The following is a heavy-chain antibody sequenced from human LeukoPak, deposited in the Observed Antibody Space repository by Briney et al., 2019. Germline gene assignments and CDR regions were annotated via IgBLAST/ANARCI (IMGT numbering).Heavy chain of an antibody. V-gene: IGHV4-34*01. J-gene: IGHJ4*02. D-gene: IGHD3-16*02. CDR2: INHSGST. CDR3: ARDRVMITFGGVIVIQKKYYFDY. Sequence: SETLSLTCAVYGGSFSGYYWSWIRQPPGKGLEWTGEINHSGSTNYNPSLKSRVTISVDTSKNQFSLKLSSVTAADTAVYYCARDRVMITFGGVIVIQKKYYFDYWGQGTLVTVSS. CDR1: GGSFSGYY.